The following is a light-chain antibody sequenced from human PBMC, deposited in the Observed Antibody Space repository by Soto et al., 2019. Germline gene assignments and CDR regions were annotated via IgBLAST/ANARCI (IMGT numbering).Light chain of an antibody. CDR3: GTWDSSLNTYV. V-gene: IGLV1-51*02. CDR1: SSNIGDNY. Sequence: QSVLTQPPSMSAAPGPKVTISCSGSSSNIGDNYVSWYQQIPGTAPNLLIYENNKRPSGIPDRFSGSKSATSATLGITGLQTGDEADYYCGTWDSSLNTYVFGTGTKLTVL. CDR2: ENN. J-gene: IGLJ1*01.